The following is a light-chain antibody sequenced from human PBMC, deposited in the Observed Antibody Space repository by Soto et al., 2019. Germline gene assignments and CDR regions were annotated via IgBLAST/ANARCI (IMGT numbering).Light chain of an antibody. Sequence: EIVLTQSPGTLSLSPGEGATLSCRASQTVTVNSLAWYQQTPGQTPRLLIYAASTRATGIPDRFNGSGSGSDFVLTISRLEPEHCAVYYCQHYGGSPLYTFGQGTKLVIK. CDR2: AAS. V-gene: IGKV3-20*01. J-gene: IGKJ2*01. CDR3: QHYGGSPLYT. CDR1: QTVTVNS.